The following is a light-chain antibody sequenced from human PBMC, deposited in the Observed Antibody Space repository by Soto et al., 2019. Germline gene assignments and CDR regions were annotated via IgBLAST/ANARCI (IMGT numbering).Light chain of an antibody. Sequence: EIVLTHSTGTLSLSPGERATLSCRASLTVSDNYLAWYQQKAGQAPRLVIYDASSRATGIPDRFSASGSGTDFTLTISRLEPEDFAGYYCQQYSSAPLTFGQGTRVEVK. CDR3: QQYSSAPLT. J-gene: IGKJ1*01. V-gene: IGKV3-20*01. CDR1: LTVSDNY. CDR2: DAS.